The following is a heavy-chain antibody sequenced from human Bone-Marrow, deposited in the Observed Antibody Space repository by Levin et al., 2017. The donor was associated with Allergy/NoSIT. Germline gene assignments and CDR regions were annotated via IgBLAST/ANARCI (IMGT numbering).Heavy chain of an antibody. CDR1: GGSISNYY. Sequence: SETLSLTCSVSGGSISNYYWSWIRQPPGKGLEWIGYIFDSGSADYNPSLKSRVTISRDNAKNSLFLQMNSLRADDTAVYYCARGGSGAGYYFEYWGQGTLVTVSS. CDR3: ARGGSGAGYYFEY. J-gene: IGHJ4*02. CDR2: IFDSGSA. V-gene: IGHV4-4*08. D-gene: IGHD3-10*01.